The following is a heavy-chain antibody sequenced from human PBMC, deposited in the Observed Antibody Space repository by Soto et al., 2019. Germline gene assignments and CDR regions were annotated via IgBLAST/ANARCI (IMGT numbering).Heavy chain of an antibody. CDR2: ISSDGSAT. CDR3: VRDRDRRWFDP. Sequence: PGGSLRLSCTASGFIFSDFYMAWIRQAPGKGLEWVSYISSDGSATYKDSVKGRFTVSRDNAKDSLYLQMDSLRVEDTAIYYCVRDRDRRWFDPWGQGTPVTVSS. V-gene: IGHV3-11*01. CDR1: GFIFSDFY. J-gene: IGHJ5*02.